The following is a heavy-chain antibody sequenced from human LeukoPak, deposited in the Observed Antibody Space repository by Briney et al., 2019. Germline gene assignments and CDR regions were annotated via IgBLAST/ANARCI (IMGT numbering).Heavy chain of an antibody. J-gene: IGHJ4*02. CDR3: AAVPYYYDSSGYSDY. CDR1: GGTFSSYA. D-gene: IGHD3-22*01. V-gene: IGHV1-69*13. CDR2: IIPIFGTA. Sequence: GASVKVSCKASGGTFSSYAISWVRQAPGQGLEWMGGIIPIFGTANYAQKFQGRVTITADESTSTAYMELSSLRSEDTAVYYCAAVPYYYDSSGYSDYWGQGTLVTVSS.